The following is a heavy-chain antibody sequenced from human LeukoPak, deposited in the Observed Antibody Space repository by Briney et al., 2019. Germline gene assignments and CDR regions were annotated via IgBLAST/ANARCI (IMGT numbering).Heavy chain of an antibody. D-gene: IGHD2-2*01. V-gene: IGHV3-49*04. CDR3: APGGDYCSSSSCPS. J-gene: IGHJ3*01. CDR2: IRNKAYGGTT. CDR1: GFTFGDYA. Sequence: GGSLRLSCTTSGFTFGDYAMSWVRQAPGKGLEWVSFIRNKAYGGTTEYAASVKGRFAISRDDSKNSLYLQMNSLKTEDTAVYYCAPGGDYCSSSSCPSWGQGTIVTVSS.